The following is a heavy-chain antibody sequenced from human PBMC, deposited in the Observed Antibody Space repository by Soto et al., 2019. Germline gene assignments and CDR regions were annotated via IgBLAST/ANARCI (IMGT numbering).Heavy chain of an antibody. V-gene: IGHV3-53*01. CDR3: ATVDTAQRVYYYYGMDV. CDR2: IYSGGST. J-gene: IGHJ6*02. CDR1: GFTVSSNY. D-gene: IGHD5-18*01. Sequence: PGGSLRLCCAASGFTVSSNYMSWVRQAPGKGLEWVSVIYSGGSTYYADSVKGRFTISRDNSKNTLYLQMNSLRAEDTAVYYCATVDTAQRVYYYYGMDVWGQGTTVTVSS.